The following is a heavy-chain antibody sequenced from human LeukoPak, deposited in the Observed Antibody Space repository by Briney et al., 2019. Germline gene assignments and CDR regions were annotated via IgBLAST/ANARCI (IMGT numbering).Heavy chain of an antibody. Sequence: GGSLRLSCAASRFTFSSYGMHWVRQAPGKGLEWVAVIWYDGSSKYYADSVKGRFTISRDNSKNTLYLQMNSLRAEDTAVYYCARNYYDSSGYYYHDYWGQGTLVTVSS. CDR2: IWYDGSSK. V-gene: IGHV3-33*01. CDR3: ARNYYDSSGYYYHDY. CDR1: RFTFSSYG. D-gene: IGHD3-22*01. J-gene: IGHJ4*02.